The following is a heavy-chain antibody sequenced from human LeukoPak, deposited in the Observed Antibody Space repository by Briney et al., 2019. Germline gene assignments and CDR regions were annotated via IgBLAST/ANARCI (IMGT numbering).Heavy chain of an antibody. J-gene: IGHJ6*02. CDR3: ARGERNNYYYYYGMDV. Sequence: GGSLRLSCAASGFAFSSYGMNWVRQAPGKGLEWVSSISSSSSYIYYADSVKGRFTISRDNAKNSVYLQMNSLRAEDTAVYYCARGERNNYYYYYGMDVWGQGTTVTVSS. D-gene: IGHD1-1*01. CDR2: ISSSSSYI. CDR1: GFAFSSYG. V-gene: IGHV3-21*01.